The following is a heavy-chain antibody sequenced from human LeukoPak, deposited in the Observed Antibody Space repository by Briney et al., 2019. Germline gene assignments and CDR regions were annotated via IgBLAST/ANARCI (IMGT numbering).Heavy chain of an antibody. V-gene: IGHV1-8*01. J-gene: IGHJ4*02. Sequence: ASVKVSCKASGYTFSSYDITWVRQASGQGLEWMGWMNPSNGNTGYAQRFQGRVTLTRDTSISTAYMELSSLRSEDTAVYFCARGFLGYDSSDYAFSYYWGQGTLVTVSS. CDR2: MNPSNGNT. CDR1: GYTFSSYD. D-gene: IGHD3-22*01. CDR3: ARGFLGYDSSDYAFSYY.